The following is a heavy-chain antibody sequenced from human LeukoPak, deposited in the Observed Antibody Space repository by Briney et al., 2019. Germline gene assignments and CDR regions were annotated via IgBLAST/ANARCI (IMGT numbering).Heavy chain of an antibody. CDR3: AKDSSVYYYDSRSLDY. CDR2: ISSSSSTI. V-gene: IGHV3-48*01. J-gene: IGHJ4*02. D-gene: IGHD3-22*01. Sequence: GGSLRLSCAASGLTISSYSMNWVRQAPGKGLQWVSYISSSSSTIYYADSVKGRFTISRDNSKNTLYLQMNSLRAEDTAVYYCAKDSSVYYYDSRSLDYWGQGTLVTVSS. CDR1: GLTISSYS.